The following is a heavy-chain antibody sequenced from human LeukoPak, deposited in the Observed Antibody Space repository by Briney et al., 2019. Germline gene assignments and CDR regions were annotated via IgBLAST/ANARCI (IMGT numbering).Heavy chain of an antibody. CDR1: GFTFSSYS. V-gene: IGHV3-21*01. Sequence: GGSLRLSCAASGFTFSSYSMNWVRQAPGKGLEWVSSISSSSSYIYYADSVKGRFTIFRDNAKNSLYLQMNSLRAEDTAVYYCARDAHTYCGGDCYSDYWGQGTLVTVSS. CDR3: ARDAHTYCGGDCYSDY. CDR2: ISSSSSYI. D-gene: IGHD2-21*01. J-gene: IGHJ4*02.